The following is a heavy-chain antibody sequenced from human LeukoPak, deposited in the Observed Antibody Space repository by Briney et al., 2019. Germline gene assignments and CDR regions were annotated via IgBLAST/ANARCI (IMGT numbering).Heavy chain of an antibody. CDR3: ARDRGVANYYYYYGMDV. V-gene: IGHV4-34*01. J-gene: IGHJ6*02. CDR1: GGSFSGYY. Sequence: SETLSLTCAVYGGSFSGYYWSWIRQPPGKGLEWIGEINHSGSTNYNPSLKSRVTISVDTSKNQFSLKLSSVTAADTAVYYCARDRGVANYYYYYGMDVWGQGTTVTVSS. D-gene: IGHD3-10*01. CDR2: INHSGST.